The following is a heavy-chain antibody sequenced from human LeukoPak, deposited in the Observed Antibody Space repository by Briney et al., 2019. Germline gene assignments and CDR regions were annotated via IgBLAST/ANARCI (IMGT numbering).Heavy chain of an antibody. J-gene: IGHJ5*02. CDR2: IYSGGST. Sequence: GGSLRLSCAASGFIVSSNYMSWVRQAPGKGLEWVSVIYSGGSTYYADSVKGRFTISRDNSKNTLYLQMNSLRAEDTAVYYCARDGIAAAGIPDNWFDPWGQGTLVTVSS. CDR3: ARDGIAAAGIPDNWFDP. V-gene: IGHV3-53*01. D-gene: IGHD6-13*01. CDR1: GFIVSSNY.